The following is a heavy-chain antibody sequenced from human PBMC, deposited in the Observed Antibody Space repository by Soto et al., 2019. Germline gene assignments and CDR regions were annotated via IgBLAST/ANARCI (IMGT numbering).Heavy chain of an antibody. J-gene: IGHJ4*02. Sequence: PSETLSLTCTVSGGSISSYYWSWIRQPPGKGLEWIGYIYYSGSTNYNPSLKSRLTISEDTSKNQFSLKLRSVTSADTAVYYCARLGGYYQAFDNWGQGTLVTVSS. V-gene: IGHV4-59*08. CDR3: ARLGGYYQAFDN. CDR2: IYYSGST. CDR1: GGSISSYY. D-gene: IGHD3-22*01.